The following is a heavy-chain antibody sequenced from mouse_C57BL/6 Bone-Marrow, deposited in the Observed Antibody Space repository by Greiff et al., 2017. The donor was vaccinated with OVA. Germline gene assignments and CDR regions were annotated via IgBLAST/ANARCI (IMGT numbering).Heavy chain of an antibody. CDR2: IDPSDSYT. D-gene: IGHD2-10*01. CDR3: ARRGSYPYYFDY. CDR1: GYTFTSYW. V-gene: IGHV1-69*01. Sequence: QVQLQQSGAELARPGASVKLSCKASGYTFTSYWMHWVKQRPGQGLEWIGEIDPSDSYTNYNQKFKGKSTLTVDKSSSTAYMQLSSLTSEDSAVYYCARRGSYPYYFDYWGQGTTLTVSS. J-gene: IGHJ2*01.